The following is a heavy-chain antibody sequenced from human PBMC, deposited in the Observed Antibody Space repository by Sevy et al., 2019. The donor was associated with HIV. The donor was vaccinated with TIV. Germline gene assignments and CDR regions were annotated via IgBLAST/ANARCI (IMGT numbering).Heavy chain of an antibody. V-gene: IGHV1-2*06. CDR2: INPNSGGT. CDR1: GYTFTGYY. J-gene: IGHJ5*02. CDR3: ARGYCTGGVCGVNWFDP. D-gene: IGHD2-8*02. Sequence: ASVKVSCKASGYTFTGYYMHWVRQAPGQGLEWMGRINPNSGGTNYAQKFQGRVTMTRDTSISPAYMELGRLRSDDTAVYYCARGYCTGGVCGVNWFDPWGQGTLVTVSS.